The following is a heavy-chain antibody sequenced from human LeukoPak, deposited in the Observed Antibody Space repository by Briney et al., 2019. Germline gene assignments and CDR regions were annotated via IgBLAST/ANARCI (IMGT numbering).Heavy chain of an antibody. Sequence: GASVKVSCKASGYTFTGYYMHWVRQAPGQGLEWMGWINPNSGGTNYAQKFQGRVTMTRDTSISTAYMELSRLRSDDTAVYYCAREYPITMVRGVSYFDYWGQGTLVTVSS. D-gene: IGHD3-10*01. J-gene: IGHJ4*02. CDR1: GYTFTGYY. V-gene: IGHV1-2*02. CDR3: AREYPITMVRGVSYFDY. CDR2: INPNSGGT.